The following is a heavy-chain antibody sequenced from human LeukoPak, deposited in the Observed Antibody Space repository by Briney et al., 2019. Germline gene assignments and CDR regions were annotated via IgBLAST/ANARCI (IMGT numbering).Heavy chain of an antibody. CDR1: GYIFTVYW. CDR2: IYPGDSDT. J-gene: IGHJ4*02. CDR3: ARQDPEGICYFDY. V-gene: IGHV5-51*01. Sequence: HGESLKISCKGSGYIFTVYWIAWVRQMPGKGLEWMGIIYPGDSDTRYSPSFQGQVTISADKSFTTAYLQWSSLKASDAAVYYCARQDPEGICYFDYWGQGTLVTVSS.